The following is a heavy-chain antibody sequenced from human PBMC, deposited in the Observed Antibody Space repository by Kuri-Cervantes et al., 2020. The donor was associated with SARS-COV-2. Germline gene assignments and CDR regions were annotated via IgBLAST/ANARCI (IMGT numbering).Heavy chain of an antibody. V-gene: IGHV4-59*01. CDR1: GGSISSYY. Sequence: GSLRLSCTVSGGSISSYYWSWIRQPPGKGLEWIGYIYYSGSTNYNPSLKSRVTISVDTSKNQFSLKLSSATAADTAVYYCARERGGQWLVRLGYFDYWGQGTLVTVSS. CDR3: ARERGGQWLVRLGYFDY. D-gene: IGHD6-19*01. J-gene: IGHJ4*02. CDR2: IYYSGST.